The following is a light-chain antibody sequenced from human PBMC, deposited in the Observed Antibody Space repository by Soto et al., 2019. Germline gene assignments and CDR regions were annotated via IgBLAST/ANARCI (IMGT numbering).Light chain of an antibody. V-gene: IGKV3-20*01. CDR3: QQYGTSPWT. CDR1: QSVSSSF. Sequence: ESVLTQSPGTLSLSPGDRATLSCRASQSVSSSFLAWYQQEPGLAPRLLIYGASSRATGIPDRFSGSGSGTDFTLTISRLEPEDFVVYYCQQYGTSPWTFGQGTKVEIK. J-gene: IGKJ1*01. CDR2: GAS.